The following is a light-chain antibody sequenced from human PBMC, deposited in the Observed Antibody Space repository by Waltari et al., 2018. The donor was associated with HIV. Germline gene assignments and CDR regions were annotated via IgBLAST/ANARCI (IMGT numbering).Light chain of an antibody. CDR2: EVS. Sequence: QSALTQPASVSWSLGQSITISCPGPRRHVGVYNYVAWYKQHPGKAHKLMIYEVSKRPSGVSNRFAGAKSGNTASLTISGLQAEDEADYYCSSYTSSSTYVVFGGGTKLTVL. CDR3: SSYTSSSTYVV. J-gene: IGLJ2*01. V-gene: IGLV2-14*01. CDR1: RRHVGVYNY.